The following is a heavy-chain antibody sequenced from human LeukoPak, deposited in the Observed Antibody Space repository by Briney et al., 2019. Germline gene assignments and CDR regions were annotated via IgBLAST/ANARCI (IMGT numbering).Heavy chain of an antibody. Sequence: PGGSLRLSCAASGTYLMHWVRQAPGKGLVWVSHINSDGSWTGYADSVKGRFTISKDNAKNTVSLQMNNLRAEDTAVYYCVTLYETYWGRGTLVTVSS. CDR2: INSDGSWT. V-gene: IGHV3-74*01. J-gene: IGHJ4*02. CDR1: GTYL. D-gene: IGHD2/OR15-2a*01. CDR3: VTLYETY.